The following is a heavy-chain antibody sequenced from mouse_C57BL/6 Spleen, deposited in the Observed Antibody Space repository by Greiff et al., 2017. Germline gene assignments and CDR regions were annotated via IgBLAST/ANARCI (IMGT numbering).Heavy chain of an antibody. CDR3: AREATTVVAWDY. J-gene: IGHJ2*01. Sequence: VKLQESGAELVKPGASVKISCKASGYAFSSYWMNWVKQRPGKGLEWIGQIYPGDGDTNYNGKFKGKGTLTADKSSSTAYMQLSSLTSEDSAVYFCAREATTVVAWDYWGQGTTLTVSS. CDR2: IYPGDGDT. CDR1: GYAFSSYW. D-gene: IGHD1-1*01. V-gene: IGHV1-80*01.